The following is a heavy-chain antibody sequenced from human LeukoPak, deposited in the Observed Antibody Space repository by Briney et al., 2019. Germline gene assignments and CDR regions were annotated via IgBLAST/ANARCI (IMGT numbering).Heavy chain of an antibody. J-gene: IGHJ6*02. CDR2: IWYDGSNK. V-gene: IGHV3-33*01. Sequence: PGGSLRLSCAASGFTFSSYGMHWVRQAPGKGLEWVAVIWYDGSNKYYADSVKGRFIISRDNSKNTLYLQMNSLRAEDTAVYYCARTEQQLTNYYGMDVWGQGTTVTVS. CDR3: ARTEQQLTNYYGMDV. CDR1: GFTFSSYG. D-gene: IGHD6-13*01.